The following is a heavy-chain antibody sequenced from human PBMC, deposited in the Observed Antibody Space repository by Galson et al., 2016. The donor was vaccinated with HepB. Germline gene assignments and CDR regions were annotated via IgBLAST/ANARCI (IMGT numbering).Heavy chain of an antibody. CDR3: ARGANRGRPFDY. CDR2: VKRDGSER. CDR1: GFTFSSYW. Sequence: SLRLSCAASGFTFSSYWMSWVRQAQGKGLEWVANVKRDGSERYYVDSVKGRFTISRDNAKNSLLLQMNRLTVEDTAVYYCARGANRGRPFDYWGQGTLVTVSS. J-gene: IGHJ4*02. V-gene: IGHV3-7*03. D-gene: IGHD3-10*01.